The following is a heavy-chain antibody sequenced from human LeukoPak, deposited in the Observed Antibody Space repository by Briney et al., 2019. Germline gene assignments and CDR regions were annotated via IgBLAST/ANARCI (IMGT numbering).Heavy chain of an antibody. CDR1: GFTFSSYA. Sequence: GGSLRLSCSASGFTFSSYAMHWVRQAPGKGLEYVSAISSNGGSTYYADSVKGRFTVSRDDSKNTLYLQMNSLRAEDTAVYYCAKDGGLWVSAHWGDSWGRGTLVTVSS. V-gene: IGHV3-64*04. J-gene: IGHJ4*02. CDR3: AKDGGLWVSAHWGDS. D-gene: IGHD7-27*01. CDR2: ISSNGGST.